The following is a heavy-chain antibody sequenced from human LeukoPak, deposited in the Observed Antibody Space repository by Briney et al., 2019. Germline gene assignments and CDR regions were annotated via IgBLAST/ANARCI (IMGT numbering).Heavy chain of an antibody. CDR1: GGSFSGYY. Sequence: TSETLSLTCAVYGGSFSGYYWSWIRQPPGKGLEWIGEINHSGSTNYNPSLKSRVTISVDTSKNQFSLKLSPVTAADTAVYYCGSVGYNPRFDYWGQGTLVTVSS. CDR2: INHSGST. D-gene: IGHD5-24*01. J-gene: IGHJ4*02. V-gene: IGHV4-34*01. CDR3: GSVGYNPRFDY.